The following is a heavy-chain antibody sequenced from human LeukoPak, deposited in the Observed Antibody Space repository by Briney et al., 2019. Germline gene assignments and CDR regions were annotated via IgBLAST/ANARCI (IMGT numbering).Heavy chain of an antibody. Sequence: GGSLRLSCAASGFTFSSYVMHWVRQAPGKGLEWVAVISYDGSNKYYADSVKGRFTISRDNSKNTLYPQMNSLRAEDTAVYYCARDPRSSGYLDGFDYWGQGTLVTVSS. D-gene: IGHD3-22*01. CDR3: ARDPRSSGYLDGFDY. CDR2: ISYDGSNK. V-gene: IGHV3-30-3*01. J-gene: IGHJ4*02. CDR1: GFTFSSYV.